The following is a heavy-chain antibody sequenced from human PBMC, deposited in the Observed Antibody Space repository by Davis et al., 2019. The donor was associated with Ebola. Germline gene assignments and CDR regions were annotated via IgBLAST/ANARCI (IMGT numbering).Heavy chain of an antibody. CDR3: ARRLTPEYYGMDV. CDR2: ISYDGSNK. V-gene: IGHV3-30*03. Sequence: PGGSLRLSCSASGFTFSSYGMHWVRQAPGKGLEWVAVISYDGSNKYYADSVKGRFTISRDNSKNTLYLQMNSLRAEDTAVYYCARRLTPEYYGMDVWGQGTTVTVSS. D-gene: IGHD1-14*01. J-gene: IGHJ6*02. CDR1: GFTFSSYG.